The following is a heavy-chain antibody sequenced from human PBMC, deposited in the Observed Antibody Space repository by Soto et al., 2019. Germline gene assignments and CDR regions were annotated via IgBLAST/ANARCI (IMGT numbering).Heavy chain of an antibody. V-gene: IGHV4-61*01. CDR1: GGSVSSGSYY. CDR3: ARALLLRLGELSVRRTDYGMDV. CDR2: IYYSGST. J-gene: IGHJ6*02. Sequence: SETLSLTCTVSGGSVSSGSYYWSLIRQPPGKGLEWIGYIYYSGSTNYNPSLKSRVTISVDTSKNQFSLKLSSVTAADTAVYYCARALLLRLGELSVRRTDYGMDVWGQGTTVTVSS. D-gene: IGHD3-16*02.